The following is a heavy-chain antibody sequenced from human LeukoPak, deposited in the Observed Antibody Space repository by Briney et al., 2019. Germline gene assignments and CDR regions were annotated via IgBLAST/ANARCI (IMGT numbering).Heavy chain of an antibody. CDR2: IIPILGIA. CDR1: GGTFSSYA. V-gene: IGHV1-69*04. D-gene: IGHD3-9*01. Sequence: SVKVSCKASGGTFSSYAISWVRQAPGQGLEWMERIIPILGIANYAQKFQGRVTITADKSTSTAYMELSSLRSEDTAVYYCARDLGYYDILTGYSSLDYWGQGTLVTVSS. J-gene: IGHJ4*02. CDR3: ARDLGYYDILTGYSSLDY.